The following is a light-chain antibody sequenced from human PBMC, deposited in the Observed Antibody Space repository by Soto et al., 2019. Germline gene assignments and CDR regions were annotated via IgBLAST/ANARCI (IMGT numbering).Light chain of an antibody. CDR2: EVS. CDR3: SSYTSSSTSLYV. Sequence: QSVLTQPASVSGSPGQSITMSCTGTSSDVGGYNYVSWYQQHPGKAPKLMIYEVSNRPSGVSNRFSGSKSGNTASLTISGLQAEDEADYYCSSYTSSSTSLYVFGTGTKVTVL. CDR1: SSDVGGYNY. J-gene: IGLJ1*01. V-gene: IGLV2-14*01.